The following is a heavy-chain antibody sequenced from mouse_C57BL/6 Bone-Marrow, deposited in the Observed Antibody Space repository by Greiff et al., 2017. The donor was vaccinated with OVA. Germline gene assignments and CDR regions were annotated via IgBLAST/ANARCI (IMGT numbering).Heavy chain of an antibody. CDR2: ISDGGSYT. CDR3: ARDQSNSAWFAY. J-gene: IGHJ3*01. D-gene: IGHD2-5*01. CDR1: GFTFSSYA. Sequence: EVNVVESGGGLVKPGGSLKLSCAASGFTFSSYAMSWVRQTPEKRLEWVATISDGGSYTYYPDNVKGRFTISRDNAKNNLYLQMSHLKSEDTAMYYCARDQSNSAWFAYWGQGTLVTVSA. V-gene: IGHV5-4*01.